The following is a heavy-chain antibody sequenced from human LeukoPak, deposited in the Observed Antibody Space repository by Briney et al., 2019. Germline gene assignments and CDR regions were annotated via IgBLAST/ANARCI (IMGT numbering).Heavy chain of an antibody. J-gene: IGHJ4*02. CDR3: ARHLYSSGWSFDY. Sequence: SETLSLTCSVSGVSISSGGYYWSWIRQHPGKGLEWIGYIYYSGSTYYNPSLKSRVTISVDTSKNQFSLKLSSVTAADTAVYYCARHLYSSGWSFDYWGQGTLVTVSS. CDR1: GVSISSGGYY. V-gene: IGHV4-39*01. CDR2: IYYSGST. D-gene: IGHD6-19*01.